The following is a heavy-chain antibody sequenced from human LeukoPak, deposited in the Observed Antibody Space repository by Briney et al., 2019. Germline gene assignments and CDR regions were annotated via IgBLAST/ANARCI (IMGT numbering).Heavy chain of an antibody. CDR1: GYTFTGYY. Sequence: GASVKVSCKASGYTFTGYYMHWVRQAPGQGLEWMGWINPNSGGTNYAQKFQGRVTMTEDTSTDTAYMELSSLRSEDTAVYYCVALTKWGQGTLVTVSS. V-gene: IGHV1-2*02. D-gene: IGHD2-8*01. CDR3: VALTK. J-gene: IGHJ4*02. CDR2: INPNSGGT.